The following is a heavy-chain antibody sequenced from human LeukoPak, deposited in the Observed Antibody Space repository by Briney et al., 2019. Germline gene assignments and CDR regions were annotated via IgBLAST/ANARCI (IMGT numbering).Heavy chain of an antibody. V-gene: IGHV3-7*01. CDR2: IKEDGSVK. J-gene: IGHJ4*02. Sequence: PGGSLRLSCAASGFTFSSYAMSWVRQAPGKGLEWVANIKEDGSVKQYLGSVKGRFTISRDNAKSSVYLQMNSLRAEDTAVYYCGAEGGGVDFWGQGTLVTVSS. CDR3: GAEGGGVDF. CDR1: GFTFSSYA. D-gene: IGHD6-13*01.